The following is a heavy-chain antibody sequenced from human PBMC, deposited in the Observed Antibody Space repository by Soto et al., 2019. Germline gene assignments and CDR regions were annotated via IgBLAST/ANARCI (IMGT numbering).Heavy chain of an antibody. D-gene: IGHD6-19*01. Sequence: EVQLLESGGGLVQPGGSLRLSCTTSGFTYSTYAMSWVRQAPGKGLEWVSVISGNGGTTYYADSVKGRFTISRDNSKRTLYLQMNSLRAGDTAIFFCAKGGGGSGWLDAFDIWGQGTMVTVSS. CDR2: ISGNGGTT. CDR3: AKGGGGSGWLDAFDI. V-gene: IGHV3-23*01. CDR1: GFTYSTYA. J-gene: IGHJ3*02.